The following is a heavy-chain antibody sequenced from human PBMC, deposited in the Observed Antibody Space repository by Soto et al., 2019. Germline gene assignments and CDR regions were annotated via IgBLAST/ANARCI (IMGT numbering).Heavy chain of an antibody. CDR3: ARSIVAARNRWFQR. D-gene: IGHD6-13*01. J-gene: IGHJ5*02. V-gene: IGHV2-70*04. CDR2: IDWDDDK. Sequence: VSGPTLVNPTQTLTLTCTFSGFSLSTMGMRVSWIRQPPGKALEWLARIDWDDDKLYSTSLKTRLTISKDTSKNQVVLTMTNMDPVDTATYYCARSIVAARNRWFQRWGQATLVTVSS. CDR1: GFSLSTMGMR.